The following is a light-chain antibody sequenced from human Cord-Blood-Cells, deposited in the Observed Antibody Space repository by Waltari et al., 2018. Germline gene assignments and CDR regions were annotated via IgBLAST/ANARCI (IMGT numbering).Light chain of an antibody. CDR1: SSHIGAGYA. J-gene: IGLJ2*01. Sequence: QSVLTQPPSVSGAPGQGAPISCTGSSSHIGAGYAVHWGQKLPGTPPELRIFGNSNQPSGVPDRFSGSKAGTSASLAITALQAEDEADYYCQSYDSSLGVVVFGGGTKLTVL. CDR3: QSYDSSLGVVV. V-gene: IGLV1-40*01. CDR2: GNS.